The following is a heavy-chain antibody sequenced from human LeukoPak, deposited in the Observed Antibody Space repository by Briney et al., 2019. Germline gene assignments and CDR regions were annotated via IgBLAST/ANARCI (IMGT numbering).Heavy chain of an antibody. D-gene: IGHD2-2*01. CDR3: ARGLRDCSSTSCYQYYYYMDV. CDR1: GFTFDDYA. CDR2: ISWNSGSI. V-gene: IGHV3-9*01. Sequence: PGGSLRLSCAASGFTFDDYAMHWVRQAPGKGLEWVSGISWNSGSIGYADSVKGRFTISRDNAKNSLYLQMNSLRAEDTAVYYCARGLRDCSSTSCYQYYYYMDVWGKGTTVTVSS. J-gene: IGHJ6*03.